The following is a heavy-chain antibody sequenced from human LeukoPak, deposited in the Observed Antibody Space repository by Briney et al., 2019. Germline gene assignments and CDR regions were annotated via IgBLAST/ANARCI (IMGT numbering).Heavy chain of an antibody. Sequence: PARSLRLSCAASGFTFSTYGMNWVRQATGKGLEWVAIIWYDGNNKYYADSVKGRFTISRDNSKNTLYLQMNSLRAEDTAVYYCAKDRVTYYDFLWEMDWFDRWGQGTLVTVSS. J-gene: IGHJ5*02. D-gene: IGHD3-3*01. CDR3: AKDRVTYYDFLWEMDWFDR. CDR2: IWYDGNNK. V-gene: IGHV3-33*06. CDR1: GFTFSTYG.